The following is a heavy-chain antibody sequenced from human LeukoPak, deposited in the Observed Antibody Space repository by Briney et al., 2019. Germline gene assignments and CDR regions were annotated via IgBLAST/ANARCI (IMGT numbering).Heavy chain of an antibody. D-gene: IGHD4-17*01. CDR3: AREGRQDYVYFDY. CDR2: INYSGNT. V-gene: IGHV4-59*01. J-gene: IGHJ4*02. Sequence: SETLSLTCTVSGDSISSYYWSWIRQPPGKGLEWIGYINYSGNTNYNPSLKSRVTISADTSKNQFSLRLSSVTAADTAVYYCAREGRQDYVYFDYWGQGTLVTVSS. CDR1: GDSISSYY.